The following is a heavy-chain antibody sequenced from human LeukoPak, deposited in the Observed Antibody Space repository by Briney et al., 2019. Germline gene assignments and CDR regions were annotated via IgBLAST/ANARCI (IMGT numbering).Heavy chain of an antibody. D-gene: IGHD1-26*01. CDR2: ISHSGST. J-gene: IGHJ5*02. CDR3: ARGPAWGSYYVRWFDP. CDR1: GGSFSVYY. V-gene: IGHV4-34*01. Sequence: SETLSLTCAVYGGSFSVYYWSWIRQPPGKGLEWIGEISHSGSTNYNPSLKSRVTISVDTSKNQFSLKLSSVTAADTAVYYCARGPAWGSYYVRWFDPWGQGTLVTVSS.